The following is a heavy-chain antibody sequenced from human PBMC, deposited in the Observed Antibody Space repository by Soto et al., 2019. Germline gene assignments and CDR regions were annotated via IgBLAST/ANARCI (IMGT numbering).Heavy chain of an antibody. CDR1: GGSISSGDYY. J-gene: IGHJ5*02. Sequence: QVQLQESGPGLVKPSQTLSLTCTVSGGSISSGDYYWSWIRQPPGKGLEWIGYIYYSGSTYYNPSLKSRVTISVDTSKNQFSLKLGSVTAADTAVYYWARYLGYCSGGSCYSGYWFDPWGQGTLVTVSS. D-gene: IGHD2-15*01. CDR2: IYYSGST. CDR3: ARYLGYCSGGSCYSGYWFDP. V-gene: IGHV4-30-4*01.